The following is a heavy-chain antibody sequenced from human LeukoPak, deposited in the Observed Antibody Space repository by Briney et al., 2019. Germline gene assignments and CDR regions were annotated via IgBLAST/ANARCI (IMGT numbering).Heavy chain of an antibody. V-gene: IGHV1-8*01. CDR2: INPNSGNT. CDR3: ATNSSTWLSDMDV. CDR1: GYTLTSYD. D-gene: IGHD6-13*01. Sequence: ASVKVSCKASGYTLTSYDINWVRQATGQGLEWMGWINPNSGNTGYAQKFQGRVTMTRNTSISTAYMELSSLRSEDTAVYYCATNSSTWLSDMDVWGKGTTVTVSS. J-gene: IGHJ6*04.